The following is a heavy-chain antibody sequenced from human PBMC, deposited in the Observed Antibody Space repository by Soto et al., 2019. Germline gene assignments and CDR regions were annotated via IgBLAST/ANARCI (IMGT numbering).Heavy chain of an antibody. CDR1: GFTFSSYG. V-gene: IGHV3-30*18. Sequence: GGSLRLSCAASGFTFSSYGMHWVRQAPGKGLEWVAVISYDGSNKYYADSVKGRFTISRDNSKNTLYLQMNSLRAEGTALYYCAKGRSYYYYYGVDVWGQGTTVTVSS. J-gene: IGHJ6*02. CDR2: ISYDGSNK. CDR3: AKGRSYYYYYGVDV.